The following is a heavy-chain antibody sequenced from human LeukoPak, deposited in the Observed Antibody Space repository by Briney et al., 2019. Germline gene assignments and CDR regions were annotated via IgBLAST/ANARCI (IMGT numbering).Heavy chain of an antibody. CDR1: GFSFISYG. CDR2: ISDEGRRK. V-gene: IGHV3-30*18. J-gene: IGHJ4*02. D-gene: IGHD4-17*01. CDR3: AKRPSDYGDYVSYFDY. Sequence: GGSLRLSCAASGFSFISYGMHWVRQAPGKGLEWVGVISDEGRRKDYADAVKGRFTISRDNSKDTLYLQMNSLRAEDTAVYYCAKRPSDYGDYVSYFDYWGQGTLVTVSS.